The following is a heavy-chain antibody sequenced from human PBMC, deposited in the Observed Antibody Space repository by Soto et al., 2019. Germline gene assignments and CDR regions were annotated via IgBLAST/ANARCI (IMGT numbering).Heavy chain of an antibody. CDR2: IEPNSGGT. V-gene: IGHV1-2*04. CDR1: GYTFTGYY. D-gene: IGHD6-6*01. Sequence: QVQLVQSGAEVKKPGASVMVSCKASGYTFTGYYLHWVRQAPGQGLEWMGWIEPNSGGTNYAQKFQGYVTMTRDTSITTAYMELSRLRSDGTAVYFCARDSRPETLRRVPYGMAVWGQGTTVTVSS. J-gene: IGHJ6*02. CDR3: ARDSRPETLRRVPYGMAV.